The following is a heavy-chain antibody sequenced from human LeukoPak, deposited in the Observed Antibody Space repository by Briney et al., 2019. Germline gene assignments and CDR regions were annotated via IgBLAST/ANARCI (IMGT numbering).Heavy chain of an antibody. Sequence: GGSLRLSCAASGFIFDDYAFHWVRQPPGKGLEWVSGISWNSGKIGYADSVKGRFTISRDTAKSSLYLQMNSLRPEDTALYYCARFDRGNYSDASGSHYAGYIDFWVQGTLVTVSS. CDR2: ISWNSGKI. CDR1: GFIFDDYA. V-gene: IGHV3-9*01. D-gene: IGHD3-22*01. J-gene: IGHJ4*02. CDR3: ARFDRGNYSDASGSHYAGYIDF.